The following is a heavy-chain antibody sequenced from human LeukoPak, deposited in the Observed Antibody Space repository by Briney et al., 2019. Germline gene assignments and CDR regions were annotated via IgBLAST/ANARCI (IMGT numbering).Heavy chain of an antibody. V-gene: IGHV3-33*06. CDR2: IWFDGSNK. CDR1: GFTFSYAW. J-gene: IGHJ4*02. D-gene: IGHD3-22*01. Sequence: GGSLRLSCAASGFTFSYAWMSWVRQAPGKGLEWVAVIWFDGSNKYYADSVEGRFTVSRDNSKYTLYLQMSSLRAEDTAVYYCAKYSGGYYDSSGYSFNCWGQGTLVTVSS. CDR3: AKYSGGYYDSSGYSFNC.